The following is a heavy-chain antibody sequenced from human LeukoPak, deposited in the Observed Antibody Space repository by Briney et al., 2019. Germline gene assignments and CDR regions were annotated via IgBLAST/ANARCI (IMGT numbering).Heavy chain of an antibody. CDR2: ISSSSSTM. CDR3: ARDQPYSGYDLVDY. Sequence: GGSLRLSCAASGFTFSSYSMNWVRQAPGKGLEWVSYISSSSSTMYYADSVKGRFTISRDNAKNSLYLQMNSLRAEDTAVYYCARDQPYSGYDLVDYWGQGTLVTVSS. J-gene: IGHJ4*02. D-gene: IGHD5-12*01. V-gene: IGHV3-48*01. CDR1: GFTFSSYS.